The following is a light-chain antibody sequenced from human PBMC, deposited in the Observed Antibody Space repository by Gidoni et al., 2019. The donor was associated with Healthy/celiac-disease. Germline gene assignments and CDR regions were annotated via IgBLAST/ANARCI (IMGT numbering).Light chain of an antibody. CDR3: QSYDSSLSGYVV. V-gene: IGLV1-40*01. J-gene: IGLJ2*01. CDR1: SSNIGAGYA. CDR2: GNS. Sequence: QSVLTQPPSVSGAPGQRVTISCTGSSSNIGAGYAVHLYQQLPGTAPKLLIYGNSNRPSGVPDRFSGSKSGTSASLAITGLQAEDEADYYCQSYDSSLSGYVVFGGGTKLTVL.